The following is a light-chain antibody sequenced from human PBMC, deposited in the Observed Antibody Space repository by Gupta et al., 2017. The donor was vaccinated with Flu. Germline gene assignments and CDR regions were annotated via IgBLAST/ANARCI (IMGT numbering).Light chain of an antibody. CDR1: NIGSKS. CDR3: QVWDSSSDHPYV. CDR2: DDS. Sequence: SYVLTQPPSVSVAPGQTARITCGGNNIGSKSVHWYQQKPGQAPVLVVYDDSDRRSGIPERFSGSNSGNTATLTISRVEAGEEADYYCQVWDSSSDHPYVFGTGTKVTVL. J-gene: IGLJ1*01. V-gene: IGLV3-21*02.